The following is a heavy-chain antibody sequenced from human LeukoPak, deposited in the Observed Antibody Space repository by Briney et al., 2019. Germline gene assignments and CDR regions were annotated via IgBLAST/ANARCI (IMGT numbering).Heavy chain of an antibody. Sequence: SQTLSLTCTVSGGSISSGGYSWSWIRQHPGKGLEWIGYIYYSGRPYYNPSLKSRVTISVDTSKNQFSLKLSSVTAADTAVYYCASGSGMIDAFDIWGQGTMVTVSS. CDR1: GGSISSGGYS. CDR3: ASGSGMIDAFDI. J-gene: IGHJ3*02. D-gene: IGHD3-22*01. CDR2: IYYSGRP. V-gene: IGHV4-31*03.